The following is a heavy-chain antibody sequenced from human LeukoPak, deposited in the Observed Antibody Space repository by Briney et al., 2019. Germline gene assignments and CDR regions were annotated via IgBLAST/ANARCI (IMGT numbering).Heavy chain of an antibody. CDR2: ISAYNGNT. V-gene: IGHV1-18*01. CDR1: GYTFTSYG. J-gene: IGHJ4*02. CDR3: ARGLLYYYDSSGYSAAYYFDY. Sequence: WASVKVSCKASGYTFTSYGITWVRQAPGQGLEWMGWISAYNGNTNYAQKLQGRVTVTTDTSTSTAYMELRSLSSDDTAVYYCARGLLYYYDSSGYSAAYYFDYWGQGTLVTVSS. D-gene: IGHD3-22*01.